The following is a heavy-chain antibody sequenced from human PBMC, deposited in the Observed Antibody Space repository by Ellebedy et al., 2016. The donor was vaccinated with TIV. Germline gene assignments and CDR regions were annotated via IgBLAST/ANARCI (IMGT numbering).Heavy chain of an antibody. D-gene: IGHD4-17*01. CDR3: ATDGSYGDYLSPTHAFVM. CDR1: GFAFSSYW. V-gene: IGHV3-7*01. J-gene: IGHJ3*02. CDR2: MRQDGNDV. Sequence: GGSLRLSCAASGFAFSSYWMSWVRQAPGKGLEWVANMRQDGNDVHYVDSVRGRFTISRDNAKNSLYLEMNSLRAEDTAVYYCATDGSYGDYLSPTHAFVMWGQGTMVAVSS.